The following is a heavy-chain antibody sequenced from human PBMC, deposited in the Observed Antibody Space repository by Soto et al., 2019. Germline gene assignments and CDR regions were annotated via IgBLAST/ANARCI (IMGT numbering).Heavy chain of an antibody. CDR1: GFTFSAYW. D-gene: IGHD6-13*01. CDR2: IKQDGSEK. J-gene: IGHJ4*02. CDR3: ARDGRYSNNWPNNYFDY. Sequence: EVQLVESGGGLVQPGGSLRLSCAASGFTFSAYWMSWVRQAPGKGLEWVANIKQDGSEKKYVDSVKGRFTISRDNAKNSLYLQMNSLRAEDTAVYYCARDGRYSNNWPNNYFDYWGQGTLVTVSS. V-gene: IGHV3-7*01.